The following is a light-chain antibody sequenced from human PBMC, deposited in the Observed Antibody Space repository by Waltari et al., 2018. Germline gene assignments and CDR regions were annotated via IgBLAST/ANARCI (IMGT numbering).Light chain of an antibody. CDR2: EVT. CDR3: SSYAGSNYLV. Sequence: QSALTQPPSASGSPGQSVPIPCTGARSAIGAYNYVSWYQQHPGKAPKFIMFEVTKRPSGVPDRFSGSKSGITASLTISGLQPEDEADYYCSSYAGSNYLVFGGGTKLTVL. J-gene: IGLJ2*01. CDR1: RSAIGAYNY. V-gene: IGLV2-8*01.